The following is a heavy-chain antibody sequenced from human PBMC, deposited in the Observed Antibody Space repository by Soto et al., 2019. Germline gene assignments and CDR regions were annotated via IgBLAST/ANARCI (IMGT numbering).Heavy chain of an antibody. V-gene: IGHV1-18*01. D-gene: IGHD3-3*01. CDR2: ISCYNGKT. CDR1: GYSFTAYG. J-gene: IGHJ6*02. CDR3: ARDAPPPELRFLEWHNYDYNGMDV. Sequence: GASVKVSCKTSGYSFTAYGISWVRQAPGQGLEWMGWISCYNGKTKYAQKVQGRVTMTTDTSTSTAYMEVRSLRSDDTANYYCARDAPPPELRFLEWHNYDYNGMDVWGQGTTVTVSS.